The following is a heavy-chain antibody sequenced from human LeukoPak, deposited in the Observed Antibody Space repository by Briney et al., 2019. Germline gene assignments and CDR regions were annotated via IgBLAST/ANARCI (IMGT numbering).Heavy chain of an antibody. D-gene: IGHD3-10*01. CDR1: GFIFSDYY. J-gene: IGHJ3*02. Sequence: GGSMRLAWAASGFIFSDYYLSWNRQAPGKVLEWVSYIRSGGSTIYYADSVKGRYTISRDNAKNSLYLQRNRLRAEETAVYYCASNTHGSGSYYPHAFDIWGQGKMVTVSS. CDR2: IRSGGSTI. V-gene: IGHV3-11*01. CDR3: ASNTHGSGSYYPHAFDI.